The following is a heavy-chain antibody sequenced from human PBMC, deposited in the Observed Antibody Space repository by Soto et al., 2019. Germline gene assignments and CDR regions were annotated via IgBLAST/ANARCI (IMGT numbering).Heavy chain of an antibody. CDR3: ARDTSNYFDY. J-gene: IGHJ4*02. D-gene: IGHD2-2*01. CDR1: GYTFPSYG. Sequence: GASVKVSCKASGYTFPSYGISWVRQPPGQGLEWMGWISAYNGNTNYAQKLQGRVTITKDTSTSTAYMELRSVRSDDTAVYYCARDTSNYFDYWGQGTLVTVSS. CDR2: ISAYNGNT. V-gene: IGHV1-18*01.